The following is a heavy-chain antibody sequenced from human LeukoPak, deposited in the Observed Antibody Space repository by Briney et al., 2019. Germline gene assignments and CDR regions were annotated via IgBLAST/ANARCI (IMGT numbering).Heavy chain of an antibody. J-gene: IGHJ6*02. Sequence: GGSLRLSCAASGFIFSSYGMHWVRQAPGKGPEWVAVISYDGSNKYYADSVKGRFTISRDNSKNTLYLQMNSLRAEDTAVYYCAKFASSDSSMDVWGQGTTVTVSS. D-gene: IGHD6-6*01. CDR1: GFIFSSYG. V-gene: IGHV3-30*18. CDR3: AKFASSDSSMDV. CDR2: ISYDGSNK.